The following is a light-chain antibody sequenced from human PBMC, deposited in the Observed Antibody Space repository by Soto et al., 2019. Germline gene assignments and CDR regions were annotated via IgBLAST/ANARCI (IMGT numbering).Light chain of an antibody. CDR1: QSISRG. Sequence: DIQMTQSPSTLSSSVGDRVTITCRASQSISRGLALYQQKPGKAPNLLIYDASTLESGVPSRFSGSGSGTEFTLTISCVHPDDFATYYCHHYSSVWAFGQGTKVDIK. CDR3: HHYSSVWA. J-gene: IGKJ1*01. CDR2: DAS. V-gene: IGKV1-5*01.